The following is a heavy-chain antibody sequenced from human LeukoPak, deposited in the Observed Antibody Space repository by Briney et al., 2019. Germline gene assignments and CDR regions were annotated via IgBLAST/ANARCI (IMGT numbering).Heavy chain of an antibody. CDR3: ARHPLIAVAQHDAFDI. J-gene: IGHJ3*02. CDR2: INHSGST. D-gene: IGHD6-19*01. CDR1: GGSFSGYY. V-gene: IGHV4-34*01. Sequence: PSETLSLTCAVYGGSFSGYYWSWIRRPPGKGLEWSGEINHSGSTNYNPSLKSRVTISVDTSKNQFSLKLSSVTAADTAVYYCARHPLIAVAQHDAFDIWGQGTMVTVSS.